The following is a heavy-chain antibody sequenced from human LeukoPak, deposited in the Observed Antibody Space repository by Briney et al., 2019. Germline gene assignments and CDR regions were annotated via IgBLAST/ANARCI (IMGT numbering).Heavy chain of an antibody. CDR3: AREGGPEGVVPAAGYYYYGMDV. D-gene: IGHD2-2*01. V-gene: IGHV4-59*01. CDR2: IYYSGST. Sequence: SETLSPTCTVSGGSISSYYWSWIRQPPGKGLEWIGYIYYSGSTNYNPSLKSRVTISVDTSKNQFSLKLSSVTAADTAVYYCAREGGPEGVVPAAGYYYYGMDVWGQGTTVTVSS. CDR1: GGSISSYY. J-gene: IGHJ6*02.